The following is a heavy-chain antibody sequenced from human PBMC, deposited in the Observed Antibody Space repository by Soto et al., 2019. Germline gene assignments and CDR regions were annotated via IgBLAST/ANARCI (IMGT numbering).Heavy chain of an antibody. D-gene: IGHD3-16*01. CDR1: VFKFSNYA. Sequence: LGWSLRLSCAASVFKFSNYAMSWVRPAPGKGLEWVSLISATGGGTYYADSVKGRFTISRDNSHNTLYLQVHSLTAEDTAVYYCAKDRRAGGNSAFYFDFWGQGAQVTVSS. J-gene: IGHJ4*02. V-gene: IGHV3-23*01. CDR2: ISATGGGT. CDR3: AKDRRAGGNSAFYFDF.